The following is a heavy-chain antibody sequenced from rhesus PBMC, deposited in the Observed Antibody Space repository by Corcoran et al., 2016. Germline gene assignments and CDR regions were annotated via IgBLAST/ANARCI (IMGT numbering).Heavy chain of an antibody. CDR1: GGSISSSY. V-gene: IGHV4-169*01. CDR2: IYGRGRST. D-gene: IGHD4-11*01. CDR3: ARARITHFDY. Sequence: QLQLQESGPGLVKPSETLSVTCAVSGGSISSSYWSWIRQAPGKGLEWIGYIYGRGRSTNYNPALKSRVTLSVDTSKNQLSLKLSSVTTADTAVYYCARARITHFDYWGQGVLVTVSS. J-gene: IGHJ4*01.